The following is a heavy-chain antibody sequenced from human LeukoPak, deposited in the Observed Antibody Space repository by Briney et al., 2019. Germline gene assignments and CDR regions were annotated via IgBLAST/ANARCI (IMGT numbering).Heavy chain of an antibody. V-gene: IGHV4-59*01. CDR2: IYYSGST. D-gene: IGHD5-24*01. CDR1: GGSISSYY. CDR3: ARGLLDGYTHPAAFDI. J-gene: IGHJ3*02. Sequence: KTSETLSLTCTVFGGSISSYYLSWIRQPPGKGLEWIGYIYYSGSTNYNPSLKSRVTISVDTSKNQFSLKLSSVTAADTAVYYCARGLLDGYTHPAAFDIWRQGTMVTVCS.